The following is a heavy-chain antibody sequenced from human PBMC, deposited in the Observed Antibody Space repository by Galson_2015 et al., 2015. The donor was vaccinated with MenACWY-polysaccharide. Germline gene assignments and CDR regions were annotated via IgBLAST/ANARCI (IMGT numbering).Heavy chain of an antibody. CDR1: GFTFSTYA. J-gene: IGHJ4*02. D-gene: IGHD3-3*01. Sequence: SLRLSCASSGFTFSTYAMSWVRQAPGKGLEWVSSISGSGGNTYYADSVKGRFTISRDNSKNTLYLQMNSLRAEDTAIYYCAKGQIVGVVLVPYYFDYWGQGTLVTVSS. CDR2: ISGSGGNT. CDR3: AKGQIVGVVLVPYYFDY. V-gene: IGHV3-23*01.